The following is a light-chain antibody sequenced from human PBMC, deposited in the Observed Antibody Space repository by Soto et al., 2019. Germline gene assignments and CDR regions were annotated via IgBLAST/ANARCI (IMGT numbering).Light chain of an antibody. CDR3: QQRSNSPPVT. CDR1: QSVSSF. CDR2: DAS. Sequence: EIVLTQSPATLSLSPGERATLSCRVSQSVSSFLAWYQQKPDQAPRLLIYDASNRATDIPARFSGSGSGTDFTLTISSLEPEDFAVYYCQQRSNSPPVTFGGGTKVEI. J-gene: IGKJ4*01. V-gene: IGKV3-11*01.